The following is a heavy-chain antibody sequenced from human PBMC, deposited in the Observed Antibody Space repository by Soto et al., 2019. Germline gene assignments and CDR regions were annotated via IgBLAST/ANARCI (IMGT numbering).Heavy chain of an antibody. D-gene: IGHD4-17*01. J-gene: IGHJ3*02. CDR3: AREGTTVVTPAGALDI. V-gene: IGHV1-69*01. CDR1: GGTFSRSP. CDR2: IIPIFGTG. Sequence: QVQLVQSGAEVKKPGSSVKVSCKASGGTFSRSPISWVRQAPGQGLEWMGGIIPIFGTGNFAQKLQGRVTNSADVSTSTAYLELSSLRSEDTAVYYCAREGTTVVTPAGALDIWGQGTMVTVSS.